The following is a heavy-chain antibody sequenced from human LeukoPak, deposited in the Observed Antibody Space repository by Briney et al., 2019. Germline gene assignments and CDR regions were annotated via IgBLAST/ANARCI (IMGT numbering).Heavy chain of an antibody. Sequence: GGSLRLSCAASGFTFSSYWMSWVRQAPGKGPEWVANIKQDGSEKYYVDSVKGRFTISRDNAKNSLYLQMNSLRAEDTAVYYCARDRVYSSGWYDYWGQGTLVTVSS. CDR3: ARDRVYSSGWYDY. CDR2: IKQDGSEK. J-gene: IGHJ4*02. CDR1: GFTFSSYW. V-gene: IGHV3-7*03. D-gene: IGHD6-19*01.